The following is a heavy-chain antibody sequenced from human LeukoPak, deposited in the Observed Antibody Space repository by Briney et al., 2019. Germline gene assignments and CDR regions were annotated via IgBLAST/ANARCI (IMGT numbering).Heavy chain of an antibody. CDR1: GGSVSSGSYD. J-gene: IGHJ4*02. CDR2: VYYSGDT. D-gene: IGHD2-15*01. V-gene: IGHV4-61*01. CDR3: ARDTGFCSGGSCYHNYFDF. Sequence: SETLSLTCTVSGGSVSSGSYDWSWIRQPPGEGLEWIGYVYYSGDTNYNPSLKSRVTISVDTSNNQFSLKLSSVTAADTAVYYCARDTGFCSGGSCYHNYFDFWGQGTLVTVSS.